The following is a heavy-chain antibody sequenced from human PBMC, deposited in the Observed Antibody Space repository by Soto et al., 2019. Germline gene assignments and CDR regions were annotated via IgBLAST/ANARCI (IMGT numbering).Heavy chain of an antibody. Sequence: SVKVSCKASGGTFSSYAISWVRQAPGQGLEWMGGIIPIFGTANYAQKFQGRVTITADESTSTAYMELSSLRSEDTAVYYCARGSSSGSYYNHYYYYGMDVWGQGTTVTVS. CDR3: ARGSSSGSYYNHYYYYGMDV. J-gene: IGHJ6*02. CDR2: IIPIFGTA. CDR1: GGTFSSYA. D-gene: IGHD1-26*01. V-gene: IGHV1-69*13.